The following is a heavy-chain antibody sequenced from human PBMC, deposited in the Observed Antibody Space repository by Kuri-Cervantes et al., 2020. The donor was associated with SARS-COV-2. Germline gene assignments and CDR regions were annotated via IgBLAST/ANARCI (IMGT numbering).Heavy chain of an antibody. CDR3: ARGSGVPAAMVWFDP. Sequence: APVKVSCKASGYTFTGYYMHWVRQAPGQGLEWMGWINPNSGGTNYAQKFQGWVTMTRDTSISTAYMELSRLRSDDTAVYYCARGSGVPAAMVWFDPWGQGTLVTVSS. CDR1: GYTFTGYY. CDR2: INPNSGGT. J-gene: IGHJ5*02. D-gene: IGHD2-2*01. V-gene: IGHV1-2*04.